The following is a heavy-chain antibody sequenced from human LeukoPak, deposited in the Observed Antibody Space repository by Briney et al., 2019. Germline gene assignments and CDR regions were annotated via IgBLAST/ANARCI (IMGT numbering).Heavy chain of an antibody. D-gene: IGHD1-26*01. Sequence: PGGSLRLSCAASGFTFGSYSLNWVRQAPGKGLEWVSYISDTSSTVYYADSVKGRFTISRDNAKNSLYLQMNSLRAEDTAVYYCVRGGLYHYSGTSGDYWGQGTLVTVSS. CDR3: VRGGLYHYSGTSGDY. J-gene: IGHJ4*02. CDR2: ISDTSSTV. V-gene: IGHV3-48*01. CDR1: GFTFGSYS.